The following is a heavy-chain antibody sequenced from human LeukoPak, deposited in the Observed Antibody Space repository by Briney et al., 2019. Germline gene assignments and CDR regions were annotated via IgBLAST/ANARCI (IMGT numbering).Heavy chain of an antibody. J-gene: IGHJ4*02. Sequence: PGGSLRLSCAASGFTFSSYAVSWVRQAPGKGLEWVSAISGSGGSTYYADSVKGRFTISRDNSKNTLYLQLNSLRAEDTAVYYCAKDWAYSSSWFDYWGQGTLVTVSS. D-gene: IGHD6-13*01. CDR3: AKDWAYSSSWFDY. CDR2: ISGSGGST. V-gene: IGHV3-23*01. CDR1: GFTFSSYA.